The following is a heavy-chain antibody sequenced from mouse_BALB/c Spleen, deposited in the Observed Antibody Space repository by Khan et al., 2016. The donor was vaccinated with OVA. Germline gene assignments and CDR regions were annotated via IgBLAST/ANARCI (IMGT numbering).Heavy chain of an antibody. V-gene: IGHV5-6-5*01. Sequence: EVQLVESGGGLAKPGGSLKLSCAASGFTFSNYGVSWVRQTPEKRLEWVASISSGDTTYYPDSVKGRFTISRDNARNILYLQMSSLRSEDTAMYYCARDYWFAYWGQGTLVTVSA. CDR2: ISSGDTT. CDR3: ARDYWFAY. CDR1: GFTFSNYG. J-gene: IGHJ3*01.